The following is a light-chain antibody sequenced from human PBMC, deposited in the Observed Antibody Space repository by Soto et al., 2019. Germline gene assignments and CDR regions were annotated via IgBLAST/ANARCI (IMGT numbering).Light chain of an antibody. V-gene: IGKV3-15*01. CDR3: QQYKDWPWT. Sequence: EIVMTQSPATLSVSPGDRATLSCRASQSVSGNVAWYQQRPDQAPRLLFYDASTRATGLPARFSGSASGTEFTLTIRGLQSEDFAIYYCQQYKDWPWTFGQGTKVEIK. CDR2: DAS. J-gene: IGKJ1*01. CDR1: QSVSGN.